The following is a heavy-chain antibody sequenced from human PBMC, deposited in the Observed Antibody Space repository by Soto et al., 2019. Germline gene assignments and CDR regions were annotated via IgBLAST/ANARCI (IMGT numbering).Heavy chain of an antibody. Sequence: QVQLVQSGAEVRKPGASVKVSCKASGYTFTNYDINWVRQVTGQGLEWMGWMIPNSGDTGYAPKFQGRVTMTRDTSMSTAYTERSSLRSEGTAVYYCARGPRGFSDTAYDYWGQGTLVTVSS. CDR1: GYTFTNYD. V-gene: IGHV1-8*01. CDR2: MIPNSGDT. J-gene: IGHJ4*02. CDR3: ARGPRGFSDTAYDY. D-gene: IGHD3-22*01.